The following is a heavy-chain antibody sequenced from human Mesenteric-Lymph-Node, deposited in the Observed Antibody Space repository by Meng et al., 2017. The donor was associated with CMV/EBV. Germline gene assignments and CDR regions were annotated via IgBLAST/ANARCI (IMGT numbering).Heavy chain of an antibody. Sequence: GGSLRLSCAASGFGFSSFDMHWVRQAPGKGLEWVTFIRYDGGNEYYADSVKGRFTISRDNSKNTLYLQMNSLRVEDTALYYCARALGAAAAVVDYWGQGTLVTVSS. J-gene: IGHJ4*02. V-gene: IGHV3-30*02. CDR1: GFGFSSFD. D-gene: IGHD6-13*01. CDR2: IRYDGGNE. CDR3: ARALGAAAAVVDY.